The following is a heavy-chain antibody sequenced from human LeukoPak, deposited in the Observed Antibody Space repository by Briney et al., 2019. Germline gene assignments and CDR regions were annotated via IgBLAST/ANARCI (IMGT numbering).Heavy chain of an antibody. J-gene: IGHJ6*03. V-gene: IGHV1-69*13. CDR2: IIPIFGTA. D-gene: IGHD2-2*01. Sequence: SVKVSCKASGGTFSSYAISWVRQAPGQGLEWRGGIIPIFGTANYAQKFQGRVTITADESTSTAYMELSSLRSEDTAVYYCARSAARRLYYYYMDVWGKGTTVTVSS. CDR3: ARSAARRLYYYYMDV. CDR1: GGTFSSYA.